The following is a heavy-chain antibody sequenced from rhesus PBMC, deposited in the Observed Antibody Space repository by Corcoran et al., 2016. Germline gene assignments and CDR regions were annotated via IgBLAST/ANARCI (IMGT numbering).Heavy chain of an antibody. CDR1: GFSLSTSGMG. J-gene: IGHJ3*01. V-gene: IGHV2-1*01. D-gene: IGHD6-25*01. CDR2: IYWDDDK. CDR3: ARRRGGSWNAFDF. Sequence: HVTLKESGPALVKPTQTLTLTCTFSGFSLSTSGMGVGWIRQPSRKTLGWLAHIYWDDDKRYSTSLKSRLTISKDTSKNQVVLTMTNMDPVDTATYYCARRRGGSWNAFDFWGQGLRVTVSS.